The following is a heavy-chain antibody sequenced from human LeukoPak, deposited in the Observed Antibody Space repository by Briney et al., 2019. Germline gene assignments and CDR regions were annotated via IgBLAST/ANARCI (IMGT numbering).Heavy chain of an antibody. CDR1: GGTFSSYA. V-gene: IGHV1-69*04. D-gene: IGHD3-3*01. Sequence: GASVKVSCKASGGTFSSYAISWVRQAPGQGLEWMGRIIPILGIANYAQKFQGRVTMTRNTSISTAYMELSSLRSEDTAVYYCARGSVLRFLEWLPPPHYFDYWGQGTLVTVSS. CDR3: ARGSVLRFLEWLPPPHYFDY. J-gene: IGHJ4*02. CDR2: IIPILGIA.